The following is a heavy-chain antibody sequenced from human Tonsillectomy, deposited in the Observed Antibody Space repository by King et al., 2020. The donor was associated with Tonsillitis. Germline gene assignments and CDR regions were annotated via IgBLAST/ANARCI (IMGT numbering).Heavy chain of an antibody. CDR2: VCYDGSNK. CDR1: GFTFSSYG. D-gene: IGHD7-27*01. V-gene: IGHV3-33*01. CDR3: LRDRRDLTNCGSLAPGGFDY. J-gene: IGHJ4*02. Sequence: VQLVESGGGVVQPGRSLRLSCAASGFTFSSYGMHWVRQAQGKGLEWVAVVCYDGSNKEYSDSVRGRFTISRDNSKNRLYLQMNSLRAEDTAVYYCLRDRRDLTNCGSLAPGGFDYWGQGTLVTVSS.